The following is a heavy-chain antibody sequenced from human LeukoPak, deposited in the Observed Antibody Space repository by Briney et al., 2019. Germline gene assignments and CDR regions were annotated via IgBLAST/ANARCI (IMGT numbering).Heavy chain of an antibody. J-gene: IGHJ5*02. Sequence: GGSLRLSCAASGFTFSSYSMNWVRQAPGKGLEGVSSISSSSSYIYYADSVKGRFTISRDNAKNSLYLQMNSLRAEDTAVYYCARDHGDYFLGWFDPWGQGTLVTVSS. V-gene: IGHV3-21*01. CDR2: ISSSSSYI. CDR1: GFTFSSYS. CDR3: ARDHGDYFLGWFDP. D-gene: IGHD4-17*01.